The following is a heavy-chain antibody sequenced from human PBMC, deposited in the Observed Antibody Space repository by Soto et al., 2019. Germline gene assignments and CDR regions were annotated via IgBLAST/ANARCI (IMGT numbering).Heavy chain of an antibody. J-gene: IGHJ3*02. D-gene: IGHD3-9*01. Sequence: GGSLRLSCAASGFTFDDYAMHWVRQAPGKGLEWVSGISWNSGSIGYADSVKGQFTISRDNAKNSLYLQMNSLRAEDTALYYCAKDMGRVLRYFDWTAGGAFDIWGQGTMVTVSS. V-gene: IGHV3-9*01. CDR3: AKDMGRVLRYFDWTAGGAFDI. CDR1: GFTFDDYA. CDR2: ISWNSGSI.